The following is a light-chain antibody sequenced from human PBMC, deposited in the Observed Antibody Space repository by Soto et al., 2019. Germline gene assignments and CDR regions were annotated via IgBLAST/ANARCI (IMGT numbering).Light chain of an antibody. Sequence: DIQMTQSPSTLSASVGDRVTITCRASQSVIDWLAWFQQKPGKPPNVLIYRASALKSGVPSRFSGSGSGTEFTLTISSLQPDDFATYYCQHYSAFSPWPLGQGTKVDIK. V-gene: IGKV1-5*03. J-gene: IGKJ1*01. CDR3: QHYSAFSPWP. CDR1: QSVIDW. CDR2: RAS.